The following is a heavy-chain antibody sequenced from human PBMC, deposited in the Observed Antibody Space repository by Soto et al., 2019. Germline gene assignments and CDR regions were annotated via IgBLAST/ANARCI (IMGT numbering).Heavy chain of an antibody. J-gene: IGHJ6*02. V-gene: IGHV3-30-3*01. Sequence: QVQLVESGGGVVQPGRSLRLSCAASGFTLSNYAMHWVRQAPGKGLEWVAVISHDGYNKYYPDSVKGRFTISRDSSKNMLYLQMNSLRVEDTAVYSCARDSGSSWYFGMDVWGQGTMVTVSS. CDR1: GFTLSNYA. CDR3: ARDSGSSWYFGMDV. D-gene: IGHD6-13*01. CDR2: ISHDGYNK.